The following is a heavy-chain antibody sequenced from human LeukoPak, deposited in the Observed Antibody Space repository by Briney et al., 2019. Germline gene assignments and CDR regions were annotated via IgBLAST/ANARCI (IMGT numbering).Heavy chain of an antibody. CDR2: MNPNSGNT. CDR3: ARGSFPYYYYYMDV. V-gene: IGHV1-8*03. CDR1: GYTFTSYD. Sequence: ASVKVSCKASGYTFTSYDINWVRQATGQGLELMGWMNPNSGNTGYAQKFQGRVTITRNTSISTAYMELSSLRSEDTAMYYCARGSFPYYYYYMDVWGKGTTVTVSS. D-gene: IGHD2/OR15-2a*01. J-gene: IGHJ6*03.